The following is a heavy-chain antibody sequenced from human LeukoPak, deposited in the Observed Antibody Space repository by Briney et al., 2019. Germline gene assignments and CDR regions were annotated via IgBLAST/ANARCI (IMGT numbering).Heavy chain of an antibody. Sequence: SQTLSLTCAISGDSVSSNSAAWNWIRQSPSRGLEWLGRTYYRSKWYNHYAVSVKSRITINPDTSKNQFSLQLNSVTPEDTAVYYCARDPSSYYYDSSGYYHLTEYYFDYWGQGTLVTVSS. J-gene: IGHJ4*02. V-gene: IGHV6-1*01. CDR3: ARDPSSYYYDSSGYYHLTEYYFDY. CDR1: GDSVSSNSAA. D-gene: IGHD3-22*01. CDR2: TYYRSKWYN.